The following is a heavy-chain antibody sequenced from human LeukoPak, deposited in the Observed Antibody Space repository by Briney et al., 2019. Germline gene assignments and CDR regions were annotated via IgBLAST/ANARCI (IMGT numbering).Heavy chain of an antibody. V-gene: IGHV3-23*01. CDR1: GFTFSSYA. CDR2: ISGSGDNT. CDR3: AKGGLVHRFDP. Sequence: PGGSLRLSCAASGFTFSSYAMSWVRQAPGKGLEWVSGISGSGDNTYYAGSVKGRFTISRDNSKNTLYLQMNSLGADDTAVYYCAKGGLVHRFDPWGQGTLVTVSS. J-gene: IGHJ5*02.